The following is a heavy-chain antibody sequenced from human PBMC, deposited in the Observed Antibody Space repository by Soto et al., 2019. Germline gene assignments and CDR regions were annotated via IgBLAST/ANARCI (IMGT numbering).Heavy chain of an antibody. D-gene: IGHD6-19*01. CDR1: GYTFTSYG. CDR2: ISAYNGNT. Sequence: ASVKVSCKASGYTFTSYGISWVRQAPGQGLEWMGWISAYNGNTNYAQKLQGRVTMTTDTSTSTAYMELRSLRSDDTAVYYCARGRPGPGIAVAQYYYGMDVWGQGTTVTVSS. J-gene: IGHJ6*02. V-gene: IGHV1-18*01. CDR3: ARGRPGPGIAVAQYYYGMDV.